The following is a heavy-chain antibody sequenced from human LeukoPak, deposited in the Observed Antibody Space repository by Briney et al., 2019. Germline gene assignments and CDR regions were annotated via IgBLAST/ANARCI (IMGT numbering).Heavy chain of an antibody. CDR2: ISGSGDST. CDR1: GFTFSYYA. V-gene: IGHV3-23*01. Sequence: WGSLRLSCAASGFTFSYYAMSWVRQAPGRGLDLVSVISGSGDSTSNADSVRGRFTISRDNSKNTLYLQMNSLRAEDTAVYYCAKDGLGSYWQLYFDYWGQGTLVTVSS. J-gene: IGHJ4*02. CDR3: AKDGLGSYWQLYFDY. D-gene: IGHD3-10*01.